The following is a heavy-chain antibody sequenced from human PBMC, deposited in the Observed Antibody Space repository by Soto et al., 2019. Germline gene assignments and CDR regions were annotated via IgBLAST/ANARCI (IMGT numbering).Heavy chain of an antibody. CDR1: XGTFSSYA. J-gene: IGHJ6*02. CDR3: ARSQGGSSSLDIYYYYYYGMDV. D-gene: IGHD2-15*01. V-gene: IGHV1-69*01. Sequence: QVQLVQSGAEVKKPGSSVKVSCKAPXGTFSSYAISWVRQAPGQGLEWMGGINPIFGTAKYAQKFQGRVTITADESTSTGYMELSSLRSEDTAVYYCARSQGGSSSLDIYYYYYYGMDVWGQGTTVTVSS. CDR2: INPIFGTA.